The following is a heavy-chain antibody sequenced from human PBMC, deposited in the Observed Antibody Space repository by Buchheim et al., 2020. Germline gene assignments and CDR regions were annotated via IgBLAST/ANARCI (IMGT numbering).Heavy chain of an antibody. Sequence: QVQLVESGGGVVQPGRSLRLSCAASGFTFSSYGMHWVRQAPGKGLEWVAVISYDGSNKYYADSVKGRFTISRDNSKNTLYLQMNSLRAEDTAVYYCAKDRGGDSGSYSPLDYWGQGTL. V-gene: IGHV3-30*18. CDR1: GFTFSSYG. J-gene: IGHJ4*02. D-gene: IGHD1-26*01. CDR2: ISYDGSNK. CDR3: AKDRGGDSGSYSPLDY.